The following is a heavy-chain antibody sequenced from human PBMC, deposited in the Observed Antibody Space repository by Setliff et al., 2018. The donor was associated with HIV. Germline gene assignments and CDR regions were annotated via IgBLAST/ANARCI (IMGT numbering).Heavy chain of an antibody. D-gene: IGHD6-13*01. CDR2: IKSKIDGGTA. V-gene: IGHV3-15*01. CDR1: GFTFSYSR. CDR3: TSRPPNSSSRRFDP. J-gene: IGHJ3*01. Sequence: GGSLRLSCAASGFTFSYSRMNWVRQAPGKGLEWVGRIKSKIDGGTADYAAPVKGRFTISRDDSKNTLYLQMNSLKIEDTAMYYCTSRPPNSSSRRFDPWGQGTMVTVSS.